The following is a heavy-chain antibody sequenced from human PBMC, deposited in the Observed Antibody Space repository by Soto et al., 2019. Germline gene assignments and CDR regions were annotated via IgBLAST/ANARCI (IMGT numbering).Heavy chain of an antibody. CDR3: ARETLTYFIAAAGQPDY. Sequence: QVQLVESGGGVVQPGRSLRLSCAASGFTFSSYGMHWVRQAPGKGLEWVAVIWYDGSNKYYADSVKGRFTISRDNSKNTLYLQMNSLRAEDTAVYYCARETLTYFIAAAGQPDYWGQGTLVTVSS. CDR1: GFTFSSYG. J-gene: IGHJ4*02. D-gene: IGHD6-13*01. CDR2: IWYDGSNK. V-gene: IGHV3-33*01.